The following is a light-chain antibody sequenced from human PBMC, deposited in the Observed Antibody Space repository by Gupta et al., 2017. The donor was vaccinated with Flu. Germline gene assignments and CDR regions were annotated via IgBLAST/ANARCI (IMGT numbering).Light chain of an antibody. CDR2: EVS. J-gene: IGLJ2*01. V-gene: IGLV2-8*01. CDR1: SSDVGGHNF. Sequence: QSALTQPPSASGSLGQSVSISCTGTSSDVGGHNFVSWYQQHPGKAPKLIIYEVSKRPSGVPARFSASKSANTATLTLXGXQADDEXDYYCTYSAGTNNLGAIGGGTKLTVL. CDR3: TYSAGTNNLGA.